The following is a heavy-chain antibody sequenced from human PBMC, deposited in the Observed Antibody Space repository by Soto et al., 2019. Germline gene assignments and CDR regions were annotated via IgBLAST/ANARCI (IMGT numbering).Heavy chain of an antibody. CDR2: IYYSGST. J-gene: IGHJ5*02. CDR3: AGMDYRGDWFDP. D-gene: IGHD3-16*01. V-gene: IGHV4-59*01. Sequence: PSETLSLTCTVSGGSISSYYWSWIRQPPGKGLEWIGYIYYSGSTNYNPSLKSRVTISVDTSKNQFSLKLSSVTAADTAVYYCAGMDYRGDWFDPWGQGTLVTVSS. CDR1: GGSISSYY.